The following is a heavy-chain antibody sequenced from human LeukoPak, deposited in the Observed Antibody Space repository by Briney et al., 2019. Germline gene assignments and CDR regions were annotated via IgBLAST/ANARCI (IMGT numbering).Heavy chain of an antibody. V-gene: IGHV3-30*04. CDR2: ISYDGSNK. D-gene: IGHD4-23*01. CDR3: ATLTGGDDAFDI. J-gene: IGHJ3*02. CDR1: GFTFSSYA. Sequence: GGSLRLSCAASGFTFSSYAMHWVRQAPGKGLEWVAVISYDGSNKYYADSVKGRFTISRDNSKNTLYLQMNSLRAEDTAVYYCATLTGGDDAFDIWGQGTLVTASS.